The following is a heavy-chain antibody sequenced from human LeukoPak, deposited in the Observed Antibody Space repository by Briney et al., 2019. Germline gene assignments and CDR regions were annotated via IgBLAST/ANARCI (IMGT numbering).Heavy chain of an antibody. CDR2: ISAYNGDT. J-gene: IGHJ3*02. CDR3: ARPLTYDYDSRGRHAFDI. Sequence: ASVTVSFTSSGYTFSSYSISWVRQAHGQGLEWMGWISAYNGDTNYAQKFQGRVTMTTDTSTSTAYMERSSLRSDDTAVYYCARPLTYDYDSRGRHAFDICGRGAMVSVSS. D-gene: IGHD3-22*01. V-gene: IGHV1-18*01. CDR1: GYTFSSYS.